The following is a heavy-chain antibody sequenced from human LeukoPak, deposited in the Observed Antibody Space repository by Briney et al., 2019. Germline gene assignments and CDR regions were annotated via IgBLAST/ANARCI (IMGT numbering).Heavy chain of an antibody. D-gene: IGHD2-2*01. CDR2: IYPGDSDT. CDR1: GYSFTSYW. V-gene: IGHV5-51*01. Sequence: GESLKISCKGSGYSFTSYWIGWVRQMPGKGLEWMGIIYPGDSDTTYSPSFQGQVTISADKSISTAYLQWSSLKASDTTMYYCARRDGYCSSTSCYADYYYGMDVWGQGTTVTVSS. J-gene: IGHJ6*02. CDR3: ARRDGYCSSTSCYADYYYGMDV.